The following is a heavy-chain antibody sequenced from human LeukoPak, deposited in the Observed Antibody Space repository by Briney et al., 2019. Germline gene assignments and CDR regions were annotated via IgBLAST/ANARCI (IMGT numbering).Heavy chain of an antibody. CDR1: GGSFSGYY. CDR3: ARGEYCSGGSCSFDY. CDR2: INHSGST. Sequence: PSETLTLTCAVYGGSFSGYYWSWIRQPPGKELEWIGEINHSGSTNYNPSLKSRVTISVDTSKNQFSLKLSSVTAADTAVYYCARGEYCSGGSCSFDYWGQGTLVTVSS. J-gene: IGHJ4*02. V-gene: IGHV4-34*01. D-gene: IGHD2-15*01.